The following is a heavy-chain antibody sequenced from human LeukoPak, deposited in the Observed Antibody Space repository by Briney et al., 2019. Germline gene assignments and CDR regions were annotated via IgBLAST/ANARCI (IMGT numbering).Heavy chain of an antibody. V-gene: IGHV3-7*04. J-gene: IGHJ4*02. CDR3: AGGERWKHVY. CDR1: GFTFVTYW. Sequence: PGGSLRLSWAALGFTFVTYWTKSARQAPGKGLEWVANIKQDGSEKYYVDSVKGRFTISRDNAKNSLLLHMNSLRAEDTAVYYCAGGERWKHVYRVQGTLVTVSS. D-gene: IGHD2-15*01. CDR2: IKQDGSEK.